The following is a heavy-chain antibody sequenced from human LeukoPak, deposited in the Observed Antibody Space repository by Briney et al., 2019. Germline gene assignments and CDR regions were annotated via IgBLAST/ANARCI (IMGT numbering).Heavy chain of an antibody. D-gene: IGHD2-8*01. J-gene: IGHJ3*02. CDR2: ISSSSSYI. CDR3: ARGSRDCANGVCYAFDI. CDR1: GFTFSSNT. V-gene: IGHV3-21*01. Sequence: GGSLRLSCAASGFTFSSNTMKWVRQAPGKGLEWVSSISSSSSYIYHADSVKGRFTISRDNAKKSLYLQMNSLRAEDTAVYYCARGSRDCANGVCYAFDIWGQGTVVIVSS.